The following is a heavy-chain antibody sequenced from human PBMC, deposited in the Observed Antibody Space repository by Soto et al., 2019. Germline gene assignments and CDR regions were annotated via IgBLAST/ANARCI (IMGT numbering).Heavy chain of an antibody. Sequence: SLRLSCVGSGFTFSSYGMHWVRQAPGKGLECVAVISDTGSSHYYAASVEGRFTISRENSKNTLSLHMDRLRVEDTAVYYCAKDRGGDCPDNSCYFGADYWGQGTPVTVYS. J-gene: IGHJ4*02. CDR2: ISDTGSSH. CDR3: AKDRGGDCPDNSCYFGADY. CDR1: GFTFSSYG. V-gene: IGHV3-30*18. D-gene: IGHD2-2*01.